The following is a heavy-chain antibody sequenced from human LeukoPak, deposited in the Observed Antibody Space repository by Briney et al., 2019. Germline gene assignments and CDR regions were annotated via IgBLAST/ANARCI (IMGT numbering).Heavy chain of an antibody. Sequence: GGSLRLACVASGFTFDDYAMHWVRQAPGKGLEWVSLISGDGGSTYYADSVKGRFTISRDNSKNSLYLRMNSLRTEDTALYYCAKDYSDSSGYYYGGAGAFDIWGQGTMVTVSS. D-gene: IGHD3-22*01. V-gene: IGHV3-43*02. CDR2: ISGDGGST. CDR3: AKDYSDSSGYYYGGAGAFDI. CDR1: GFTFDDYA. J-gene: IGHJ3*02.